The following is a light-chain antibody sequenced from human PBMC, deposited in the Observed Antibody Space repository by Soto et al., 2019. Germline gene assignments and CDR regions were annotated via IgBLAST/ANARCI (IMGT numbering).Light chain of an antibody. CDR1: QSIRSD. CDR2: DAS. Sequence: EMVMTQSPATLSVSPGERATLSCRASQSIRSDLAWYQQRPGQAPRLLIYDASTRAAGIPARFIGSGSGTEFTLTISSLQSEDFAVYHCQQYNNWPPFTFGPGTKVDIK. J-gene: IGKJ3*01. V-gene: IGKV3-15*01. CDR3: QQYNNWPPFT.